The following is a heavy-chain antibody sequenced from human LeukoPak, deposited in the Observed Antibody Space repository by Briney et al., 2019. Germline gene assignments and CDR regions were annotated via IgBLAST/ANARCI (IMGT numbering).Heavy chain of an antibody. D-gene: IGHD3-22*01. V-gene: IGHV3-33*01. J-gene: IGHJ4*02. CDR2: IWYDGSNK. Sequence: GGSLRLSCAASGFTISSYGMHWVRQAPGKGLEWVAVIWYDGSNKYYADSVKGRFTISRDNSKNTLYLQMNSLKTEDTAVYYCARDSSGQGDYWGQGTLVTVSS. CDR3: ARDSSGQGDY. CDR1: GFTISSYG.